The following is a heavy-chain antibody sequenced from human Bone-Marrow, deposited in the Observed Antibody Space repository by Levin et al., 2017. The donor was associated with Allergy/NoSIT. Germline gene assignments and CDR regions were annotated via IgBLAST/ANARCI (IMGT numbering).Heavy chain of an antibody. CDR1: GFTFSSYA. V-gene: IGHV3-30-3*01. Sequence: GESLKISCAASGFTFSSYAMHWVRQAPGKGLEWVAVISYDGSNKYYADSVKGRFTISRDNSKNTLYLQMNSLRAEDTAVYYCARDPTTRDGYNTLYDYWGQGTLVTVSS. CDR3: ARDPTTRDGYNTLYDY. J-gene: IGHJ4*02. D-gene: IGHD5-24*01. CDR2: ISYDGSNK.